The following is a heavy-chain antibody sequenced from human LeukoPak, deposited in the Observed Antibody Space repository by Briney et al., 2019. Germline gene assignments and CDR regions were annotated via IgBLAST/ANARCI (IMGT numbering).Heavy chain of an antibody. CDR3: AKDLRYYYDSSGYYPEYFQH. CDR2: ISGSGGST. J-gene: IGHJ1*01. D-gene: IGHD3-22*01. V-gene: IGHV3-23*01. CDR1: GFTFSSYN. Sequence: GGSLRLSCAASGFTFSSYNMSWVRQAPGKGLEWVSAISGSGGSTYYADSVKGRFTISRDNSKNTLYLQMNSLRAEDTAVYYCAKDLRYYYDSSGYYPEYFQHWDQGTLVTVSS.